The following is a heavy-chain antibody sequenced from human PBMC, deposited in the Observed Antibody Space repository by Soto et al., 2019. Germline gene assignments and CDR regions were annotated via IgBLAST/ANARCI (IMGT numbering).Heavy chain of an antibody. J-gene: IGHJ5*02. CDR3: ARALSGWPEKEVRFDP. D-gene: IGHD6-19*01. CDR1: GGSFSGYY. Sequence: QVQLQQWGAGLLKPSETLSLTCAVYGGSFSGYYWSWIRQPPGKGLEWIGEINHSGSTNYNPSLKSRVTISVDTSKNQFSLKLSSVAAADTAVYYCARALSGWPEKEVRFDPWGQGTLVTVSS. V-gene: IGHV4-34*01. CDR2: INHSGST.